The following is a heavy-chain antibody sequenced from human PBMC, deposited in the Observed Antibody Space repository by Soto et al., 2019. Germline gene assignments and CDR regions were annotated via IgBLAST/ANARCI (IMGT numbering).Heavy chain of an antibody. CDR1: GYRFTSYW. D-gene: IGHD3-22*01. J-gene: IGHJ4*02. Sequence: GASLKISCRTSGYRFTSYWIAWVRQMPGQGLEWMGINIPSDSDTRYSPSFQGQVTISADRSTSTVFLQWASLRASDTAMYYCARQIYDSDTGPNFQYYFDSWGQGTPVTVSS. V-gene: IGHV5-51*01. CDR3: ARQIYDSDTGPNFQYYFDS. CDR2: NIPSDSDT.